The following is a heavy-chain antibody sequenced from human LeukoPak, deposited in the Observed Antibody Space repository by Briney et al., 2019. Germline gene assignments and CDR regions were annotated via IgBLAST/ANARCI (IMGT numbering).Heavy chain of an antibody. CDR2: IKEEGRTT. Sequence: GGSLRHSCAASGFSFSSFWMSWVRQAPGKGLEWVADIKEEGRTTYYVDSVKGRFTISRDNAKNTLYLQMNSLRAEDTAVYYCARDSPAGTSWRSEPTFDYWGQGTLVTVTS. D-gene: IGHD2-2*01. V-gene: IGHV3-7*04. CDR1: GFSFSSFW. J-gene: IGHJ4*02. CDR3: ARDSPAGTSWRSEPTFDY.